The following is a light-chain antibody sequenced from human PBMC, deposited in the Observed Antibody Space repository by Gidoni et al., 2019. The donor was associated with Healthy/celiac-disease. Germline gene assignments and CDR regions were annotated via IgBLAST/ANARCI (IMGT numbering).Light chain of an antibody. CDR2: CAS. Sequence: GTLSLSPGKRATLYCRASQSVSSSYLAWYQQKPGQAPRLLIYCASSRAAGIPDRFSGSGSGTDFTLTSSRLEPEDFAVYYCQQYGSSPPEYTFGQGTKLEIK. V-gene: IGKV3-20*01. J-gene: IGKJ2*01. CDR3: QQYGSSPPEYT. CDR1: QSVSSSY.